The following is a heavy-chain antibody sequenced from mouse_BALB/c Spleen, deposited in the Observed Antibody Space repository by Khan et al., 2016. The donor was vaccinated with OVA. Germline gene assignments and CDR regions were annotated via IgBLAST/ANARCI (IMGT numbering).Heavy chain of an antibody. Sequence: QVRLQQSGAELAKPGASVKMSCKASGYTFTTYWMHWVKQRPGQGLEWIGYINPTSGYTDYNDKFKDRATLSADTSYSTAYMQLNSLTSEDSAVYYCTRDRIEYWGQGTTLTVSS. CDR1: GYTFTTYW. J-gene: IGHJ2*01. CDR2: INPTSGYT. CDR3: TRDRIEY. V-gene: IGHV1-7*01.